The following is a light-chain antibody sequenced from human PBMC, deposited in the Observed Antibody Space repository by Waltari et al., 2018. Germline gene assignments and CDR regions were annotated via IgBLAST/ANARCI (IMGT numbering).Light chain of an antibody. V-gene: IGKV3-15*01. J-gene: IGKJ4*01. CDR3: QQKSNWPLT. Sequence: EILMTQPPPTLSLSPGERVTLSSRASQRVCSLAWYQQEPGLTPRPLIYGTASRATRVPDMFSGGGSGAEFTLTCSGLEPGNVELYYCQQKSNWPLTFGGATKVEIQ. CDR1: QRVCSL. CDR2: GTA.